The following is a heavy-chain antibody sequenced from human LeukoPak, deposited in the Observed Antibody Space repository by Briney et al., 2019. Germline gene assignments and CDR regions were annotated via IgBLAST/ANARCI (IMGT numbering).Heavy chain of an antibody. J-gene: IGHJ4*02. V-gene: IGHV3-9*01. CDR2: LNWDSCDI. CDR1: GFTFDDYA. Sequence: PGRSLRLSCIASGFTFDDYAMHWVPQRPGKGLEWVSHLNWDSCDIDYAGSVKVRFTISRYNAKNSLHLQMNSLTPEVTAFYYCAKDKTGGYRYGPIHVWGQGTPVTVSS. CDR3: AKDKTGGYRYGPIHV. D-gene: IGHD5-18*01.